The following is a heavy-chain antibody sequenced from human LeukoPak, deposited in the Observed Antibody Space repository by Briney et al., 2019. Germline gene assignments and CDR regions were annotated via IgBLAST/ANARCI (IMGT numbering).Heavy chain of an antibody. CDR3: ARDSYTRGATFGY. Sequence: GGSLIHSCAASGFTFTRYVRHWVRQVPGKGLVWVSRINIDGTTTNYADSVRGRFTVSRDNAENTLYLQVNSLRVEDTAIYYCARDSYTRGATFGYWGQGTLVTVSS. CDR1: GFTFTRYV. J-gene: IGHJ4*02. V-gene: IGHV3-74*01. CDR2: INIDGTTT. D-gene: IGHD1-26*01.